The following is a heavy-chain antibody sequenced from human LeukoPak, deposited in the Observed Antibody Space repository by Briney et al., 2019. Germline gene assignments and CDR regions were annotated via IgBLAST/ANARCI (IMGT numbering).Heavy chain of an antibody. CDR2: INSGGGVT. CDR1: GFIFSAFG. D-gene: IGHD4-17*01. CDR3: AREDYDAAADY. Sequence: GGSLRLSCAASGFIFSAFGMTWVRQPPGKGLEWVSAINSGGGVTYYADSVKGRFTISRDNSKNTLYLQMNSLRAEDTAVYYCAREDYDAAADYWGQGTLVTVSS. J-gene: IGHJ4*02. V-gene: IGHV3-23*01.